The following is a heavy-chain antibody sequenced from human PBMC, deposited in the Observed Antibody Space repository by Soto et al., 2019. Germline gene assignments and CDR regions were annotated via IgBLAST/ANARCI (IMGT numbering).Heavy chain of an antibody. V-gene: IGHV3-30*18. CDR1: GFTFSSYG. Sequence: QVQLVESGGGVVQPGRSLRLSCAASGFTFSSYGMHWVRQAPGKGLEWVAVISYDGSNKYYADSVKGRFTISRDNSKNTLYLQMYSLRAEDTAVYYCAKAYFTISGPNWFDPWGQGTLVTVSS. J-gene: IGHJ5*02. CDR2: ISYDGSNK. CDR3: AKAYFTISGPNWFDP. D-gene: IGHD3-3*01.